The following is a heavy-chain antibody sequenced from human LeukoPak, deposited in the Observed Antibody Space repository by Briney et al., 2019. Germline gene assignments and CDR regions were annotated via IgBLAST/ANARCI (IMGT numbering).Heavy chain of an antibody. CDR1: GFTFSSYW. Sequence: PAGSLRLSCAASGFTFSSYWMHWVRQAPGKGLVWVSRINSDGSSTSYADSVKGRFTISRDNAKNTLYLQMNSLRAEDTAVYYCARGDYDFWSGYQKNYYYYMDVWGKGTTVTVSS. CDR2: INSDGSST. V-gene: IGHV3-74*01. D-gene: IGHD3-3*01. CDR3: ARGDYDFWSGYQKNYYYYMDV. J-gene: IGHJ6*03.